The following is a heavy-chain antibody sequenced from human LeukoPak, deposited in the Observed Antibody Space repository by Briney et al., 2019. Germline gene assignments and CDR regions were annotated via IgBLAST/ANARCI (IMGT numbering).Heavy chain of an antibody. D-gene: IGHD2-2*01. J-gene: IGHJ4*02. Sequence: PGGSLRLSCTASGFTFGDYAMSWFRQAPGKGLEWVGFIRSKAYGGTTEYAASVKGRFTISRDDSKSIAYLQMKSLKTEETAVYYCTRGPRGGSSLVLVNMCWGKGILVTVS. V-gene: IGHV3-49*03. CDR1: GFTFGDYA. CDR3: TRGPRGGSSLVLVNMC. CDR2: IRSKAYGGTT.